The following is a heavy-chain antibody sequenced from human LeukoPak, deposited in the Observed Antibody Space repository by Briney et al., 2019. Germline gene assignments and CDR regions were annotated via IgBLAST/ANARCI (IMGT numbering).Heavy chain of an antibody. CDR2: TSGSGTNA. V-gene: IGHV3-23*01. CDR3: AKDPLSSSGSYSGWFDP. CDR1: GFTFSSYA. Sequence: GGSLRLSCAASGFTFSSYAMTWVRQAPGKGLEWVSVTSGSGTNAYYADSVKGRFTISRDNRKNILYLDMNTLRAEDTAVYYCAKDPLSSSGSYSGWFDPWGQGTLVIVSS. D-gene: IGHD1-26*01. J-gene: IGHJ5*02.